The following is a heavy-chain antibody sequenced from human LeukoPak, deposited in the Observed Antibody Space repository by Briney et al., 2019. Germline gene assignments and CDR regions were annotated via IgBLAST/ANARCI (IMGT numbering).Heavy chain of an antibody. V-gene: IGHV5-51*01. Sequence: GESLKISCKGSGYSFTTYWIAWVRQMPGKGLEWMGIIYPGDSDTRYSPSFQGQVTISADKSISTAYLQWSSLKASDTAMYYCARLRLEQQLRYGMDVWGQGTTVTVSS. CDR1: GYSFTTYW. D-gene: IGHD6-13*01. J-gene: IGHJ6*02. CDR2: IYPGDSDT. CDR3: ARLRLEQQLRYGMDV.